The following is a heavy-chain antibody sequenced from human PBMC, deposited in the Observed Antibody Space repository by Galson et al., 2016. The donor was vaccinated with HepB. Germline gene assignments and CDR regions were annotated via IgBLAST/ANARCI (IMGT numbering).Heavy chain of an antibody. CDR3: ARELIAVADDFDY. Sequence: SQTVSCAASGFTFSFYTMHWVRQAPGKGREGVAVISYDGGNQHHADSVKGRFTISRDNSKNTLYLQMNSLRAEDTAVYYCARELIAVADDFDYWGQGTLVTVSS. V-gene: IGHV3-30-3*01. CDR2: ISYDGGNQ. J-gene: IGHJ4*02. D-gene: IGHD6-19*01. CDR1: GFTFSFYT.